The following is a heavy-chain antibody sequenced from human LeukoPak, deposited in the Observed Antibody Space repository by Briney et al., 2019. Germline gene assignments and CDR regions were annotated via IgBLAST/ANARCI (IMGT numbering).Heavy chain of an antibody. Sequence: ASVKVSCKASGYTFTSYYMHWVRQAPGQGLEWMGLLNPSGGSTSYAQKFQGRVTMTRDTSTSTVYMELSGLRSEDTAVYYCARDPNPSNYYGSGSYPLFDPWGQGTLVTVSS. V-gene: IGHV1-46*01. CDR3: ARDPNPSNYYGSGSYPLFDP. CDR2: LNPSGGST. CDR1: GYTFTSYY. J-gene: IGHJ5*02. D-gene: IGHD3-10*01.